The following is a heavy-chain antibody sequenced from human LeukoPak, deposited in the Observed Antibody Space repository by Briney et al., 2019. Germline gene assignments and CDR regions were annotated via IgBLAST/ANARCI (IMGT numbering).Heavy chain of an antibody. D-gene: IGHD6-19*01. CDR3: TTTQPFSIAVAGTRLEY. CDR2: IRSKADGGTT. CDR1: GLTFIHAW. Sequence: GGSLRLSCAASGLTFIHAWMSWVRQAPGKGLEWVGRIRSKADGGTTDYAAPVKGRFTISRDDSKNTLYLQMNSLQSEDTAVYYCTTTQPFSIAVAGTRLEYWGQGTLVTVSS. J-gene: IGHJ4*02. V-gene: IGHV3-15*01.